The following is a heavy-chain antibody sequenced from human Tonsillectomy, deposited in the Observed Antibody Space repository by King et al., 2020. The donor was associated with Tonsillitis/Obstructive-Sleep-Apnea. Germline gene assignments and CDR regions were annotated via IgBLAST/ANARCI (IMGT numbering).Heavy chain of an antibody. D-gene: IGHD2-2*01. V-gene: IGHV3-33*01. CDR1: GFTFRTYG. Sequence: VQLVESGGGVVQPGRSLRLSCAASGFTFRTYGMHWVRQAPGKGLEWVAVIWYDGSNKNYADSVKGRFTISRDNSKNTLYLQMNSLRAEDTAVYYCARSHKVVRAVEPVAADYRGQGTLVTGPS. CDR2: IWYDGSNK. J-gene: IGHJ4*02. CDR3: ARSHKVVRAVEPVAADY.